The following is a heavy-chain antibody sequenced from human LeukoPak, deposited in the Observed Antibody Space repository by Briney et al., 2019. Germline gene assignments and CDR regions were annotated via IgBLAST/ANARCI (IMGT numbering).Heavy chain of an antibody. CDR1: GFTFSSYA. Sequence: GGSLRLSCAASGFTFSSYAMHWVRQAPGKGLEWVAVISDDGSNKYYADCVKGRFTISRDNSKNTLYLQMNSLRAEDTAVYYCARGGVVVVAATPDWFDPWGQGTLVTVCS. V-gene: IGHV3-30-3*01. J-gene: IGHJ5*02. CDR3: ARGGVVVVAATPDWFDP. D-gene: IGHD2-15*01. CDR2: ISDDGSNK.